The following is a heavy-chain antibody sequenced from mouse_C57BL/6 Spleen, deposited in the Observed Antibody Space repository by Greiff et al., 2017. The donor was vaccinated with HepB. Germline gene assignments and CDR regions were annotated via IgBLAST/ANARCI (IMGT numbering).Heavy chain of an antibody. D-gene: IGHD1-1*01. V-gene: IGHV1-5*01. CDR2: IYPGNSDT. Sequence: EVQLKQSGPGLVRPGASVKMSCKASGYTFTSYWMHWVNQRPGQGLEWIGAIYPGNSDTSYNEKFKGKATLTADTSASTAYMELSSLTTEDSAVYYCSYDGSGYGFAYWGQGTLVTVSA. CDR3: SYDGSGYGFAY. J-gene: IGHJ3*01. CDR1: GYTFTSYW.